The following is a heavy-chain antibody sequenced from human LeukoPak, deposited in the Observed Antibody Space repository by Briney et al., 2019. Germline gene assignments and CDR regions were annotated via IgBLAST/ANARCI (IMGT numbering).Heavy chain of an antibody. D-gene: IGHD4-17*01. Sequence: GGSLRLSCAASGFTFSSYWMHWVRQGPGKGLVWVSRINSDGSSTNYADSVKGRFTISRDNSKNTLYLQMNSLRAEDTAVYYCAKRDPTDYEEFDYWGQGTLVTVSS. CDR3: AKRDPTDYEEFDY. V-gene: IGHV3-74*01. J-gene: IGHJ4*02. CDR2: INSDGSST. CDR1: GFTFSSYW.